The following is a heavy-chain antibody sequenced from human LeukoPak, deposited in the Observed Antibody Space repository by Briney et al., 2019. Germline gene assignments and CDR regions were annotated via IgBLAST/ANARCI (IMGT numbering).Heavy chain of an antibody. D-gene: IGHD6-19*01. CDR1: GFTFNTYT. CDR2: ISGSSGII. CDR3: AKDRGSGYLDY. V-gene: IGHV3-48*01. J-gene: IGHJ4*02. Sequence: GGSLRLSCAASGFTFNTYTMNWVRQAPGKGLEWVSYISGSSGIIDYADSVKGRFTISRDNSKNTLYLQMNSLRAEDTAVYYCAKDRGSGYLDYWGQGTLVTVSS.